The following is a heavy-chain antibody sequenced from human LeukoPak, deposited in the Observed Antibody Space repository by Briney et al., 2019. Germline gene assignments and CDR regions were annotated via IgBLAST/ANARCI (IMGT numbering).Heavy chain of an antibody. Sequence: QPGGSLRLSCAASGFTFSSYAMSWVRQAPGKGLEWVSAISSSGGSTYYADSVKGRFTISRDNSKNTLYLQMNSLGAEDTAVYYCAKAVALAGFYYFDYWGQGTLVTVSS. J-gene: IGHJ4*02. CDR1: GFTFSSYA. D-gene: IGHD6-19*01. CDR3: AKAVALAGFYYFDY. CDR2: ISSSGGST. V-gene: IGHV3-23*01.